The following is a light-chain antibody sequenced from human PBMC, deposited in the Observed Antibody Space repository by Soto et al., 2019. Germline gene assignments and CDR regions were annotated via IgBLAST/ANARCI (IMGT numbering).Light chain of an antibody. CDR3: QQRSKWPRT. J-gene: IGKJ1*01. Sequence: EIVLTQSPATLSLSPGERATLSCRASQSVSGYLAWYQQKPGQAPRLLIYDASNRATGIPARFSGSGSGTDFTLTISSLEHEDFAVYYCQQRSKWPRTFGQGTKVDIK. V-gene: IGKV3-11*01. CDR2: DAS. CDR1: QSVSGY.